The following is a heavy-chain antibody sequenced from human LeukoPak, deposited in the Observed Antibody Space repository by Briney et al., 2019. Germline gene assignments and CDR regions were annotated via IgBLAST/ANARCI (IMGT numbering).Heavy chain of an antibody. CDR3: ARARYSVYDPHY. V-gene: IGHV1-69*13. J-gene: IGHJ4*02. Sequence: AASVKVSCKASGGTFSSYAISWVRQAPGQGLEWMGGIIPIFGTANYAQKFQGRVTITADESTCTAYMELSSLRSEDTAVYYCARARYSVYDPHYWGQGTLVTVSS. D-gene: IGHD5/OR15-5a*01. CDR2: IIPIFGTA. CDR1: GGTFSSYA.